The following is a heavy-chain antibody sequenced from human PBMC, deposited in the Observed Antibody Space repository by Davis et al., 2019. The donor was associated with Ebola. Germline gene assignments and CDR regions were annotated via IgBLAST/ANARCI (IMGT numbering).Heavy chain of an antibody. CDR2: IYYSGST. CDR1: GGSISSSSYY. CDR3: ARNPIGYYYYGMDV. J-gene: IGHJ6*04. Sequence: MPSETLSLTCTVSGGSISSSSYYWGWIRQPPGKGLEWTGSIYYSGSTYYNPSLKSRVTISVDTSKNQFSLKLSSVTAADTAVYYCARNPIGYYYYGMDVWGKGTTVTVSS. V-gene: IGHV4-39*07.